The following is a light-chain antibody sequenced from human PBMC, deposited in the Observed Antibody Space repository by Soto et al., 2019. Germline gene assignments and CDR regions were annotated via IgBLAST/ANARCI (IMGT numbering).Light chain of an antibody. V-gene: IGKV1-5*01. Sequence: DIQMTQSPSTLSASVGDRVTITCRASQSISSWLAWYQQKPGKAPKLLIYDASSLESGVPSRFNGSGSGTEFTLTISSLQPDDFATYYCQQYNSYCTFGQGTKVDIK. CDR1: QSISSW. CDR3: QQYNSYCT. J-gene: IGKJ1*01. CDR2: DAS.